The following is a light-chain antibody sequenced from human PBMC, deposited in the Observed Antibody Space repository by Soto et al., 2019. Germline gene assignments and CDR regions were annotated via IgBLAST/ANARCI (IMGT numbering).Light chain of an antibody. CDR2: GAS. V-gene: IGKV3-15*01. CDR3: QQYNNWPKT. Sequence: EIVMPQSLAALSVSTGERATLSCTASQSVSSNLAWYQQKPGQAPRPLIYGASTRATGIPARFSGSGSGTEFTLTISSLQSEDFAVYYCQQYNNWPKTFGQGTKVDIK. CDR1: QSVSSN. J-gene: IGKJ1*01.